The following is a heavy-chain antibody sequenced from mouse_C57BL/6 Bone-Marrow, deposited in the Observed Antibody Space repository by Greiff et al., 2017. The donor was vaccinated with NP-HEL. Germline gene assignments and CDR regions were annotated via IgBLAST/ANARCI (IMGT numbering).Heavy chain of an antibody. CDR3: AREGRWLRRGYWYFDV. D-gene: IGHD2-2*01. Sequence: QVQLKQPGTELVKPGTSVKLSCKSSGYTFTSYWMHWVKQRPGQGLEWIGNINPSNGGTNYNEKFKSKATLTVDKSSSTAYMQLSSLTSDDSAFCYCAREGRWLRRGYWYFDVWGTGTTVTVSS. J-gene: IGHJ1*03. V-gene: IGHV1-53*01. CDR1: GYTFTSYW. CDR2: INPSNGGT.